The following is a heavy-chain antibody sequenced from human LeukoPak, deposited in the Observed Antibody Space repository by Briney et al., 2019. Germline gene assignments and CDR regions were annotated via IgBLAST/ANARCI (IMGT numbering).Heavy chain of an antibody. D-gene: IGHD6-13*01. CDR3: ARDPFIADSAADNNWFDP. V-gene: IGHV3-21*01. Sequence: PGGTLRLSCSASGFTFTTYGMNWVRQAPGKGLEWVSSISSSSSYIYYADSVKGRFTISRDNAKNSLYLQMNSLRAEDTAVYYCARDPFIADSAADNNWFDPWGQGTLVTVSS. CDR1: GFTFTTYG. J-gene: IGHJ5*02. CDR2: ISSSSSYI.